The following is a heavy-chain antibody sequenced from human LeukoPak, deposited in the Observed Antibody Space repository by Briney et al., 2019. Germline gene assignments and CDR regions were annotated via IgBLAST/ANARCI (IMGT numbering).Heavy chain of an antibody. Sequence: SGTLSLTCAVSRGSISSSNWWSWVRQPPGKGLEWIGQIYHSGSTNYNPSLKSRVTISVDKSKNQFSLRLRSVTAADTAVYYCARPLCLGYCSGGSCYGRGAWFDRWGQGTLVTVSS. CDR3: ARPLCLGYCSGGSCYGRGAWFDR. J-gene: IGHJ5*02. D-gene: IGHD2-15*01. CDR2: IYHSGST. CDR1: RGSISSSNW. V-gene: IGHV4-4*02.